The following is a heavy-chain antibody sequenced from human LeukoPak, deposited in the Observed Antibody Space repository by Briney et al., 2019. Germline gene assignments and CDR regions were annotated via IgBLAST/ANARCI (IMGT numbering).Heavy chain of an antibody. CDR2: IYHSGRT. J-gene: IGHJ4*02. Sequence: SETLSLTCAVSGGSISSSNWWSWVRQPPGKGLEWIGEIYHSGRTNYTPSLKSRVTISVDKSKNQLSLKPSSVTAADTAVYYCARDNYDNSGYYFDYWGQGTLVTVSS. CDR1: GGSISSSNW. CDR3: ARDNYDNSGYYFDY. D-gene: IGHD3-22*01. V-gene: IGHV4-4*02.